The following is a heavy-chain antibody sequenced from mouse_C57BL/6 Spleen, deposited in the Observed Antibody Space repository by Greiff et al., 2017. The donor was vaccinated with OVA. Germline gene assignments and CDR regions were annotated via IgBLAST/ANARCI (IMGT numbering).Heavy chain of an antibody. CDR3: ARHQGL. CDR2: ISSGGSYT. Sequence: EVQLVESGGDLVKPGGSLKLSCAASGFTFSSYGMSWVRQTPDKRLEWVATISSGGSYTYYPDSVKGRFTISRDNAKNTLYLQMSSLKSEDTAMYYCARHQGLWGQGTSVTVSS. CDR1: GFTFSSYG. V-gene: IGHV5-6*01. J-gene: IGHJ4*01. D-gene: IGHD3-3*01.